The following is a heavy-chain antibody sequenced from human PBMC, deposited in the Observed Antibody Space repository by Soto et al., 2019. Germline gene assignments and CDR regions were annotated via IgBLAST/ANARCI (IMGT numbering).Heavy chain of an antibody. Sequence: ASVKVSCKVFRYTLHEGAIDWVRQAPGKGLEWLGGFDPDEAETIYAQHFQGRVTMTEDTSTDTVYMELSSLRSEDTALYFCTTYHGDYNFDHWGQGTLVTVSS. D-gene: IGHD4-17*01. CDR1: RYTLHEGA. J-gene: IGHJ5*02. V-gene: IGHV1-24*01. CDR3: TTYHGDYNFDH. CDR2: FDPDEAET.